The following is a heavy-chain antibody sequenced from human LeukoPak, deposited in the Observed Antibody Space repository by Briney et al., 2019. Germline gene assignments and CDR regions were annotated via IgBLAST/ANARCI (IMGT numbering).Heavy chain of an antibody. CDR3: ARDRVYYDSSGYSD. D-gene: IGHD3-22*01. J-gene: IGHJ4*02. Sequence: SETLSLTCAVYGGSFSGYYWSWIRQPPGKGLEWIGEINHSGSTNYNPSLKSRVTISVDTSKNQFSLKLSSVTAADTAVYYCARDRVYYDSSGYSDWGQGTLVTVSS. CDR1: GGSFSGYY. CDR2: INHSGST. V-gene: IGHV4-34*01.